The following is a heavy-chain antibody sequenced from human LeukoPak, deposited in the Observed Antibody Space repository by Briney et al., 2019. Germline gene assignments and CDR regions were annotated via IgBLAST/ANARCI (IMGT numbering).Heavy chain of an antibody. Sequence: ASVKVSCKTSGFTFSTSAMQWVRQARGQPLEWIGRIFVGRGNTNYAQKFQGRVTFTRDMSTSTTYMELSGLRSDDTAVYYCAIALAATSVPIDSWGQGTLVTVSS. J-gene: IGHJ5*01. V-gene: IGHV1-58*02. CDR3: AIALAATSVPIDS. CDR2: IFVGRGNT. CDR1: GFTFSTSA. D-gene: IGHD6-19*01.